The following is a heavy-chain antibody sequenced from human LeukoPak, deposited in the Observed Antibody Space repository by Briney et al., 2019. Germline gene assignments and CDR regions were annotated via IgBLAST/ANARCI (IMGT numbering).Heavy chain of an antibody. J-gene: IGHJ6*03. V-gene: IGHV4-59*01. CDR3: ARGLATISWGYYYYMDV. CDR1: GGSISSYY. CDR2: IYYSGST. Sequence: SETLSLTCTVSGGSISSYYWSWIRQPPGRELEWIGYIYYSGSTNYNPSLKSRVTISVDTSKNQFSLKLSSVTAADTAVYYCARGLATISWGYYYYMDVWGKGTTVTVSS. D-gene: IGHD3-9*01.